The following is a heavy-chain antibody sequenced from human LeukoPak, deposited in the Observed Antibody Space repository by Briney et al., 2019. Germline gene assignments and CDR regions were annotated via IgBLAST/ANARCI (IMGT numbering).Heavy chain of an antibody. J-gene: IGHJ4*02. CDR3: ARGGSGYDFWSGYYTCDY. Sequence: SETLSLTCAVYGGSFSGYYWSWIRQPPGKGLEWIGEINHSGSTNYNPSLKSRVTISVDTSKNQFSLKLSSVTAADTAVYYCARGGSGYDFWSGYYTCDYWGQGTLVTVSS. CDR2: INHSGST. CDR1: GGSFSGYY. D-gene: IGHD3-3*01. V-gene: IGHV4-34*01.